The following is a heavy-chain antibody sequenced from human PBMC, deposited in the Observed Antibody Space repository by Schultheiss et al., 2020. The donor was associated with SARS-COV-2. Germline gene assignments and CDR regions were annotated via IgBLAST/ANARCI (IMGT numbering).Heavy chain of an antibody. D-gene: IGHD6-13*01. CDR3: ASHYSSSWYNY. CDR1: GFTFSSYA. Sequence: GGSLRLSCAASGFTFSSYAMSWVRQARGKGLEWVSAISGSGGSTYYADAVKGRFTISRDNSKNSLYLQMNSLRDEDTAVDYCASHYSSSWYNYWGQGTLVTVSS. J-gene: IGHJ4*02. CDR2: ISGSGGST. V-gene: IGHV3-23*01.